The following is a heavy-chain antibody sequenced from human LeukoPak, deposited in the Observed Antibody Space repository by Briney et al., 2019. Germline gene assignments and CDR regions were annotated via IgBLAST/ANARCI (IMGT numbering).Heavy chain of an antibody. CDR3: ARDNSLMVYDY. D-gene: IGHD2-8*01. Sequence: ASVKVSCKASGYTLTDYVMHWVRQARGQGLEWMGWINPNSGATSYAQKFQGRVTMTRDTSISTAYMELSRLRSDDTAVYYCARDNSLMVYDYWGQGSLVTVSS. V-gene: IGHV1-2*02. CDR2: INPNSGAT. J-gene: IGHJ4*02. CDR1: GYTLTDYV.